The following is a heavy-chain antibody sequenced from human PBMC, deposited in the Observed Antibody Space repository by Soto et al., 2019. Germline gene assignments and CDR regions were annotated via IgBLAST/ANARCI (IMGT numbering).Heavy chain of an antibody. CDR1: GGSISSSSYY. Sequence: QLQLQESGPGLVKPSETLSLTCTVSGGSISSSSYYWGWIRQPPGKGLEWIGSIYYSGSTYYNPSLKSRVTISVDTSNNQFSLKLSSVTAADTAVYYCARALGYSYGYAGFDYYYYMDVWGKGTTVTVSS. CDR2: IYYSGST. V-gene: IGHV4-39*01. CDR3: ARALGYSYGYAGFDYYYYMDV. J-gene: IGHJ6*03. D-gene: IGHD5-18*01.